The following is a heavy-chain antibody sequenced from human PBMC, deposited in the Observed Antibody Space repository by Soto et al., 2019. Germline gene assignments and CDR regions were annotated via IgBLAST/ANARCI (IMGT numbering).Heavy chain of an antibody. D-gene: IGHD6-6*01. J-gene: IGHJ6*02. Sequence: PGESLKISCKGSGYSFTSYWISWVRQMPGKGLEWMGRIDPSDSYTNYSPSFQGHVTISADKSISTAYLQWSSLKASDTAMYYCARHYSSSSQTSYYYYGMDVWGQGTTVTSP. CDR2: IDPSDSYT. CDR3: ARHYSSSSQTSYYYYGMDV. CDR1: GYSFTSYW. V-gene: IGHV5-10-1*01.